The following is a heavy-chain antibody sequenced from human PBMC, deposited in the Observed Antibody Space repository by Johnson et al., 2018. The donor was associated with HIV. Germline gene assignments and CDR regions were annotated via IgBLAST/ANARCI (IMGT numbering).Heavy chain of an antibody. J-gene: IGHJ3*02. CDR3: TRLPSGYSRDAFDI. D-gene: IGHD5-18*01. V-gene: IGHV3-30*02. Sequence: QVQLVESGGGVVQPGGSLRLSCAASGITFSSSGMNWVRQAPGKGLEWVSFIRYDGNNKYYADSLTGRFTISRDNSKNTLYLQMNSLRAEDTAVYYCTRLPSGYSRDAFDIWGQGTMVTVSS. CDR1: GITFSSSG. CDR2: IRYDGNNK.